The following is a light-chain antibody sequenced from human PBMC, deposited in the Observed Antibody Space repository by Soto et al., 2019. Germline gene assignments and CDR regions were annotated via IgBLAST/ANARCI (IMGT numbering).Light chain of an antibody. CDR3: QIWGTGTYVV. J-gene: IGLJ2*01. Sequence: QSVLTQSPSASASLGASVKLTCTLSSGHSSYAIAWHQQQPEKGPRYLMKLNSDGSHSKGAGIPDRFSGSSSGAERYLTISSLQSEDEADYYCQIWGTGTYVVFGGGTKLTVL. CDR2: LNSDGSH. CDR1: SGHSSYA. V-gene: IGLV4-69*01.